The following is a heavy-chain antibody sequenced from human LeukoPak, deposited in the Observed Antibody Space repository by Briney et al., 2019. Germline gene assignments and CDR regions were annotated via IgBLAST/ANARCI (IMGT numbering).Heavy chain of an antibody. J-gene: IGHJ4*02. CDR1: GYTFTSYD. D-gene: IGHD3-10*01. V-gene: IGHV1-8*01. CDR2: MNPNSGKT. Sequence: ASVKVSCKASGYTFTSYDINWVRQATGQGLEWMGWMNPNSGKTGYAQKFQGRGTMTRNTSISTAYIELSSLRSEDTAVYYCARGGSSVVRGGRPGNGCWGQGVLVTVS. CDR3: ARGGSSVVRGGRPGNGC.